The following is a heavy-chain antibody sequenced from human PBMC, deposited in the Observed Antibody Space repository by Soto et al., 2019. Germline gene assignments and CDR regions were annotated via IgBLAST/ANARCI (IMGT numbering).Heavy chain of an antibody. CDR3: AGTTVPYNWFDP. CDR2: INPSGGST. D-gene: IGHD4-4*01. V-gene: IGHV1-46*01. Sequence: ASVKVSCKASGYTFTSYYMHWVRQAPGQGLEWMGIINPSGGSTSYAQKFQGRVAMTRDTSTSTVYMELSSLRSEDTAVYYCAGTTVPYNWFDPWGQGTTVTVSS. J-gene: IGHJ5*01. CDR1: GYTFTSYY.